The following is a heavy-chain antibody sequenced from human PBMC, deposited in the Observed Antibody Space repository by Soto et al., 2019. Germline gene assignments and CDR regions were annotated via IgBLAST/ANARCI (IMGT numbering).Heavy chain of an antibody. CDR1: GFTFSSYS. CDR2: ISSSSSTI. Sequence: EVQLVESGGGLVQPGGSLRLSCAASGFTFSSYSMNWVRQAPGKGLEWVSYISSSSSTIYYADSVKGRFTISRDNAKNSLYLQMNSLRAEDTAVYYCARDSDDSSGYYLLGVYHFDYWGQGTLVTVSS. V-gene: IGHV3-48*01. CDR3: ARDSDDSSGYYLLGVYHFDY. D-gene: IGHD3-22*01. J-gene: IGHJ4*02.